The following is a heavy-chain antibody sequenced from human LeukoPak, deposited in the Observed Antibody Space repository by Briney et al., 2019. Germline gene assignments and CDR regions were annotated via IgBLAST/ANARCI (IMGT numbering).Heavy chain of an antibody. J-gene: IGHJ4*02. CDR2: IKQDGSEK. D-gene: IGHD2-15*01. CDR3: AKVATEYYFDY. CDR1: GFTFSSYW. V-gene: IGHV3-7*01. Sequence: PGGSLRLSCAASGFTFSSYWMSWVRQAPGKGLEWVANIKQDGSEKYYVDSVKGRFTISRDNAKNSLYLQMNSLRAEDTAVYYCAKVATEYYFDYWGQGTLVTVSS.